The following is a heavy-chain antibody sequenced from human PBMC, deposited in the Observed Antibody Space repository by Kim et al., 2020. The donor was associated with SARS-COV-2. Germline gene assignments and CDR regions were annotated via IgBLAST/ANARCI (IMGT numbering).Heavy chain of an antibody. J-gene: IGHJ6*02. Sequence: SVKVSCKASGGTFSSYAISWVRQAPGQGLEWMGGIIPIFGTANYAQKFQGRVTITADESTSTAYMELSSLRSEDTAVYYCARGGYCSGGSCYSPYYYGMDVWGQGTTVTVSS. D-gene: IGHD2-15*01. V-gene: IGHV1-69*13. CDR3: ARGGYCSGGSCYSPYYYGMDV. CDR2: IIPIFGTA. CDR1: GGTFSSYA.